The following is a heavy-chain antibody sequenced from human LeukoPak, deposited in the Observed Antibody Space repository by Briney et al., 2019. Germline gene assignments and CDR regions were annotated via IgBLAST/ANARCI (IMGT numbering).Heavy chain of an antibody. J-gene: IGHJ4*02. CDR2: ISGSGGST. Sequence: GGSLRLSCAASGFTFSSYAMSWVRQAPGKGLEGVSAISGSGGSTYYADSVKGRFTISRDNSKNTLYLQMSSLRVEDTALYYCAKSVLGRVVVDFDYWGQGNLVTVSS. D-gene: IGHD3-3*01. CDR1: GFTFSSYA. V-gene: IGHV3-23*01. CDR3: AKSVLGRVVVDFDY.